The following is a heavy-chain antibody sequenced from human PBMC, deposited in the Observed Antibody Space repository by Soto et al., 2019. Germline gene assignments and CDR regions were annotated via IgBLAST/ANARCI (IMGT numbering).Heavy chain of an antibody. V-gene: IGHV5-51*01. D-gene: IGHD3-3*01. Sequence: GESLKISCKGSGYSFTSYWIGWVRQMPGKGLEWMGIIYPGDSDTRYSPSFQGQVTISADKSISTAYLQWSSLKASDTAMYYCASLDNYDFWSGPSDSRYWGQGTPVTVSS. CDR1: GYSFTSYW. CDR3: ASLDNYDFWSGPSDSRY. J-gene: IGHJ4*02. CDR2: IYPGDSDT.